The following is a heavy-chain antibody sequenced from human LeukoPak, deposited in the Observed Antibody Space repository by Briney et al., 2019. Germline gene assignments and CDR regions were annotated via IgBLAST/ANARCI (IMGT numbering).Heavy chain of an antibody. V-gene: IGHV4-61*01. CDR2: IYYSGST. CDR3: ARAVFGELPFDY. Sequence: PSETLSLTCTVSGYSISSSYYWSWIRQPPGKGLEWIGYIYYSGSTNYNPSLKSRVTISVDTSKNQFSLKLSSVTAADTAVYYCARAVFGELPFDYWGQGTLVTVSS. J-gene: IGHJ4*02. CDR1: GYSISSSYY. D-gene: IGHD3-10*02.